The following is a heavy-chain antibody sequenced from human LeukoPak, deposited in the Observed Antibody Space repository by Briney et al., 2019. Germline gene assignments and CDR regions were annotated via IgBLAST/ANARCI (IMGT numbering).Heavy chain of an antibody. CDR3: ARDGYSSSWASYYFDY. CDR1: GFTFSSYS. J-gene: IGHJ4*02. Sequence: PGGSLRLSCAASGFTFSSYSMNWVRQAPGKGLEWVSSISSSSSYIYYADSVKGRFTISRDNAKNSLYLQMNSLRAEDTAVYYCARDGYSSSWASYYFDYWGQGTLVTVSS. CDR2: ISSSSSYI. D-gene: IGHD6-13*01. V-gene: IGHV3-21*01.